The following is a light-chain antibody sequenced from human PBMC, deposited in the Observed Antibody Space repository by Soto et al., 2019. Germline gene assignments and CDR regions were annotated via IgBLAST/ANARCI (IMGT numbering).Light chain of an antibody. CDR3: QKYDGYSGQT. J-gene: IGKJ2*01. CDR1: QSISTW. Sequence: DIQMTQSPSTLSASVGDRVTITCRASQSISTWLAWYQQKPGKAPKLLIYKASNLESGVPSRFSGSGSGTDFTLTISSLQDDDFGPYYCQKYDGYSGQTLGQEPKM. CDR2: KAS. V-gene: IGKV1-5*03.